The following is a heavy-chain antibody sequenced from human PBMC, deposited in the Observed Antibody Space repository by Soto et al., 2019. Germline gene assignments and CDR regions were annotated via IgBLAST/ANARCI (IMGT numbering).Heavy chain of an antibody. CDR1: GGSINSTTYY. CDR3: ARVQTSHTTVAC. Sequence: QLQLQESGPGLVKPSETLSLTCTVSGGSINSTTYYWGGIRQPPGKGLGWIGNIYYSGTTYYNPSLKRRVTISVDTTNNQSSLKLTSVTAADTAVYYCARVQTSHTTVACWGQGTLVTVSS. V-gene: IGHV4-39*01. CDR2: IYYSGTT. J-gene: IGHJ4*02. D-gene: IGHD4-17*01.